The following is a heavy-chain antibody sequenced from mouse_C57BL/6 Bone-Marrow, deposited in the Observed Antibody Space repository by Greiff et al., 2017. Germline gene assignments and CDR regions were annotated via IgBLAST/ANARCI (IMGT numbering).Heavy chain of an antibody. CDR2: IYPGSGST. CDR1: GYTFTSYW. CDR3: ASPITTVVARNFDY. Sequence: QVQLQQPGAELVKPGASVKMSCKASGYTFTSYWITWVKQRPGQGLEWLGDIYPGSGSTNYNEKFKSKATLTVDTSSSTAYMQLSSLTSEDSAVYYCASPITTVVARNFDYWGQGTTLTVSS. J-gene: IGHJ2*01. D-gene: IGHD1-1*01. V-gene: IGHV1-55*01.